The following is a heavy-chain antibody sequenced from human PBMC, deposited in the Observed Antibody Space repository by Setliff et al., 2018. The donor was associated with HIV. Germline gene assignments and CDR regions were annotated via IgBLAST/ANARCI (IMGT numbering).Heavy chain of an antibody. CDR2: IYYSGKT. D-gene: IGHD6-19*01. V-gene: IGHV4-39*07. CDR1: GGSISSSTYY. CDR3: ARDGWGQWVLHWYFDL. J-gene: IGHJ2*01. Sequence: PSETLSLTCTVSGGSISSSTYYWGWIRQPPGKGLEWMGSIYYSGKTNYNPSLKSRVTISIDTSKDQFSLQLSSVTAADTAVYYCARDGWGQWVLHWYFDLWGRGTVVTVSS.